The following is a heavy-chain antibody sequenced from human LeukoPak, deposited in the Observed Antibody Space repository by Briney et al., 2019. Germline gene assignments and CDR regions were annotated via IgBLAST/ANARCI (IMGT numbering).Heavy chain of an antibody. CDR2: IYHSGGT. V-gene: IGHV4-30-2*01. Sequence: SQTLSLTCTVSGDSVSSGGYSWSWIRQPPGKGLEWLGYIYHSGGTSYNPSLKTRVTISVDRSKNQFSLKLSSVTAADTAVYYCARDYHDSSGYFNNWFDPWGQGILVTVSS. J-gene: IGHJ5*02. CDR3: ARDYHDSSGYFNNWFDP. CDR1: GDSVSSGGYS. D-gene: IGHD3-22*01.